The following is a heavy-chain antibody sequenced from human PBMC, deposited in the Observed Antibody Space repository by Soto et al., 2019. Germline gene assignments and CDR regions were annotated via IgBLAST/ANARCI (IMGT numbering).Heavy chain of an antibody. CDR3: ARGGESYPFDP. J-gene: IGHJ5*02. Sequence: EVQLVESGGGLVQPGGSLRLSCAASGFTVSSNYMSWVRQAPGKGLEWVSVIYRGGSTYYSDSVKGRFTISRDNSKNTLYLQMNSLRAEDTAVYYCARGGESYPFDPWGQGTLVPVSS. CDR2: IYRGGST. V-gene: IGHV3-66*01. CDR1: GFTVSSNY.